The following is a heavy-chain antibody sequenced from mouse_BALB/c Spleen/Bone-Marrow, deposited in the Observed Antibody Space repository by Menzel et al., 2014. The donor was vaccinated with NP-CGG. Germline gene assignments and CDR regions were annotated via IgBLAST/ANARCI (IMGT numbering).Heavy chain of an antibody. CDR3: ARRDGSTYYYAMDY. Sequence: VKLMESGAELVRPGSSVKISCKASGYAFSSYWMNWVKQRPGQGLEWIGQIYPGGGDTNYNGKFKGKATLTADKSSSTAYMQLSSLTSEDSAVYFCARRDGSTYYYAMDYWGQGTSVTVSS. CDR1: GYAFSSYW. D-gene: IGHD1-1*01. J-gene: IGHJ4*01. V-gene: IGHV1-80*01. CDR2: IYPGGGDT.